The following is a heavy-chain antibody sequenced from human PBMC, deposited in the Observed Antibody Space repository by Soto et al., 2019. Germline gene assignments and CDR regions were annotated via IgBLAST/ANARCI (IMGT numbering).Heavy chain of an antibody. J-gene: IGHJ5*01. CDR3: ARGGYCSGGSCYLRGSWFDS. D-gene: IGHD2-15*01. V-gene: IGHV4-34*01. CDR2: IDHSGST. CDR1: GGSFSGYY. Sequence: QVQLQQWGAGLLKPSETLSLTCAVYGGSFSGYYWTWVRQSPGKGPEWIGDIDHSGSTNYSPPLRSRVTISVDTSKNQFSLKLNSMTAADTAVYYCARGGYCSGGSCYLRGSWFDSWGRGTLVSVSS.